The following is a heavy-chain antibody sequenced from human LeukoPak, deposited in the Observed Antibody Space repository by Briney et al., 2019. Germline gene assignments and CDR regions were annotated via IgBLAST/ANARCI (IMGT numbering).Heavy chain of an antibody. CDR1: GFTFSSYG. J-gene: IGHJ6*02. D-gene: IGHD3-22*01. V-gene: IGHV3-33*01. CDR2: IWYDGSNK. CDR3: ARSIGSYYTMDV. Sequence: GGSLRLSCAASGFTFSSYGMHWVRQAPGKGLEWVAVIWYDGSNKYYADSVKGRFTISRDNSKNTLYLQMNSLRAEDTAVYYCARSIGSYYTMDVWGQGTTVTVSS.